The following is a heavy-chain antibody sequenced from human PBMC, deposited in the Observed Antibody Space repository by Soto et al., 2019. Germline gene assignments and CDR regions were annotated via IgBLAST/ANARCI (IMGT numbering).Heavy chain of an antibody. CDR3: ARSLPGTYGAFDL. CDR1: EFTFRSCW. CDR2: ISGDGSST. D-gene: IGHD1-7*01. Sequence: GGSLRLSCAASEFTFRSCWMHWVRQSPGKGLVWVSRISGDGSSTSYADSVKGRFTISRDNAKNTMNLQMDSLRAEDTAVYYCARSLPGTYGAFDLWGQGTMVTVSS. V-gene: IGHV3-74*01. J-gene: IGHJ3*01.